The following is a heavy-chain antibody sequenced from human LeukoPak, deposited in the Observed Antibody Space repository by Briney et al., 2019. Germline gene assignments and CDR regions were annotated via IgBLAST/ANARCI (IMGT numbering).Heavy chain of an antibody. D-gene: IGHD6-13*01. CDR1: GYTFTGFY. CDR2: INPNSGGT. Sequence: GASVKVSCKASGYTFTGFYMHRVLQAPGQGLEWMGWINPNSGGTNYAQKFQGRVTMTRDTSINTAYMELSSLRSDDTAVFYCARAHLIAAPGYNWFDPWGQGTLVTVSS. V-gene: IGHV1-2*02. CDR3: ARAHLIAAPGYNWFDP. J-gene: IGHJ5*02.